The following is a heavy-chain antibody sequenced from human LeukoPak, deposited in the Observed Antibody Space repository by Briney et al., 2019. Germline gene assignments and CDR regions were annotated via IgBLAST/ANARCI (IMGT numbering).Heavy chain of an antibody. CDR1: GDSISNHY. V-gene: IGHV4-59*08. D-gene: IGHD6-19*01. Sequence: SETPSLTCTVSGDSISNHYWSWMRQPPGKALEWIMYIYYIGRTNYNPSLKSRVTISVATYRNQFSLKLNSVTAADTAVYYCARLGYNSGWLSNWFDPWGQGTLVTVSS. J-gene: IGHJ5*02. CDR2: IYYIGRT. CDR3: ARLGYNSGWLSNWFDP.